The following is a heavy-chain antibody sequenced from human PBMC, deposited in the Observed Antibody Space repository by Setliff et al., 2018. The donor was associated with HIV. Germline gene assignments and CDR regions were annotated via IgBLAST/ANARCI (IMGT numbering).Heavy chain of an antibody. V-gene: IGHV4-4*09. CDR3: ARRGRCMGWFDP. Sequence: SETLSLTCTVSGGSFSNFFWNWIRQPPGKGLEWIGYINSSGTTNYKPSLKSRVNISIDPSKNHFTLRLSSVTAADTAVYYRARRGRCMGWFDPWGQGSLVTVSS. D-gene: IGHD2-8*01. J-gene: IGHJ5*02. CDR2: INSSGTT. CDR1: GGSFSNFF.